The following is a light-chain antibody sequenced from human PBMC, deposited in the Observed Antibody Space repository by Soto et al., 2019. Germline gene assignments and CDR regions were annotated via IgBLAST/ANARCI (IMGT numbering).Light chain of an antibody. CDR2: DNN. V-gene: IGLV1-51*01. Sequence: QSVLTQPHSVSAAPGQRVTISCSGTSSNIANNHVSLYQHLPGTAPKLLIYDNNKRPSGIPDRFSGSKSGTSATLGITGLQPGDEADYYCGTCDSSLSAVVIGGGTKVTVL. CDR1: SSNIANNH. J-gene: IGLJ2*01. CDR3: GTCDSSLSAVV.